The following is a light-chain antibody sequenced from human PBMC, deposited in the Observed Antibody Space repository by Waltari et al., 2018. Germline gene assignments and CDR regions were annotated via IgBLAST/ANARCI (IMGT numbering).Light chain of an antibody. CDR1: RSNIGGNT. CDR3: SAWDDSLHGWV. Sequence: QPLLTQPPSASGTPGQRVTLACSGSRSNIGGNTVSWYKQLPGAAPKLLIYGNHQRPSGVPVRFSGSKSGTSASLAISGLQTEDEADYYCSAWDDSLHGWVFGGGTGLTVL. V-gene: IGLV1-44*01. J-gene: IGLJ3*02. CDR2: GNH.